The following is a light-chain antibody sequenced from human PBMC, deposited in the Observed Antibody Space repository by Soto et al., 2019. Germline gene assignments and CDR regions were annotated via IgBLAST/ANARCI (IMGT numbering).Light chain of an antibody. J-gene: IGKJ1*01. CDR1: QSVSTN. Sequence: EIVITQSPFTLSVSPVERATLSCMASQSVSTNLAWYQQKPGQAPRLLIYGATGRATDVPARFTGSGSGTEFTLTISSLQSGDFAVYYCQKYNDWPRKFGQGTKVDIK. CDR2: GAT. V-gene: IGKV3-15*01. CDR3: QKYNDWPRK.